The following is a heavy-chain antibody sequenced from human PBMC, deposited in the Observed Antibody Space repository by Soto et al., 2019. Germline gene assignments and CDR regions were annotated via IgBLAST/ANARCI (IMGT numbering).Heavy chain of an antibody. D-gene: IGHD3-22*01. CDR3: AKDATDYYDSSGYYPFDI. J-gene: IGHJ3*02. CDR2: FSGTTSGT. CDR1: GFSFSTSS. Sequence: GGSLRLSCAGSGFSFSTSSMNWVRQAPGKGLEWVSTFSGTTSGTYYADSVKGRFTISRDNSKNTLYLQMNSLRAEDTAIYYCAKDATDYYDSSGYYPFDIRGQGTMVTVSS. V-gene: IGHV3-23*01.